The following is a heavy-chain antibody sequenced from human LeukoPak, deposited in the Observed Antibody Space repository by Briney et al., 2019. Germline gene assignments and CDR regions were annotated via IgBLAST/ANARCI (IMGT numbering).Heavy chain of an antibody. CDR2: IYYSGST. CDR3: ARARLRSLLDY. D-gene: IGHD4-17*01. Sequence: ETLSLTCTVSGGSISSYYWSWVRQPPGKGLEWIGYIYYSGSTNYNPSLKSRVTISVDTSKNQFSLKLSSVTAVDTAVYYCARARLRSLLDYWGQGTLVTVSS. CDR1: GGSISSYY. J-gene: IGHJ4*02. V-gene: IGHV4-59*01.